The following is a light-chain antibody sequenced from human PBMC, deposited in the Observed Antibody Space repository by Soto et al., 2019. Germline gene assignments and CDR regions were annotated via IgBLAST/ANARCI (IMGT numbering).Light chain of an antibody. CDR2: EVS. CDR1: SSDVGGYNY. CDR3: SSYTTSSTHWV. J-gene: IGLJ3*02. V-gene: IGLV2-14*01. Sequence: QSALTQPASVSGSPGQSITISCTGTSSDVGGYNYVSWYQQHPGKAPKLMIYEVSNRPSGFSNRFSGSKSGNTASLTISGLQAEDEADYDCSSYTTSSTHWVFGGGTKVTVL.